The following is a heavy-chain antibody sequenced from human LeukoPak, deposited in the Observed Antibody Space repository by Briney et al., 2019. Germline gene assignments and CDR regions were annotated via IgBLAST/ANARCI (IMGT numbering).Heavy chain of an antibody. CDR2: INPNSGGT. CDR1: GYRFTDYY. Sequence: GASVTVSCKASGYRFTDYYMHWVRQAPGQGLEWMGWINPNSGGTKYAQKFHARVTMTRDTSISTAYMELSGLRSDDTAVYYCARRYDFWSGYPTAFDYWGQGTRVTGSS. J-gene: IGHJ4*02. V-gene: IGHV1-2*02. D-gene: IGHD3-3*01. CDR3: ARRYDFWSGYPTAFDY.